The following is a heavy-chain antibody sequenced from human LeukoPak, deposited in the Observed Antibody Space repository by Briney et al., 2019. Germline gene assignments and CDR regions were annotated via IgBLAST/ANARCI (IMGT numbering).Heavy chain of an antibody. CDR3: ARDQYCSGGSCPLDY. V-gene: IGHV3-21*01. J-gene: IGHJ4*02. Sequence: GGSLRLSCAASGFTFSSYSMNWVRQAPGKGLEWVSSISSSSSYIYYADSVKGRFTISRDNAKNSLYLQMNSLRAEDTAVYYCARDQYCSGGSCPLDYWGQGTLVTVSS. D-gene: IGHD2-15*01. CDR1: GFTFSSYS. CDR2: ISSSSSYI.